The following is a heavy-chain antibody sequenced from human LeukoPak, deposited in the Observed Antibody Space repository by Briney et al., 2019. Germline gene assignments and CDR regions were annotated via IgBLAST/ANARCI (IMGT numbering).Heavy chain of an antibody. Sequence: ASVKVSCKASRYTFTSYDINWVRQATGQGLEWMGWMNPNSGNTGYAQKFQGRVTMNRNTSISTAYMELRSLRSDDTAVYYCARDRYLVVVPAATGDAFDIWGQGTMVTVSS. CDR3: ARDRYLVVVPAATGDAFDI. D-gene: IGHD2-2*01. CDR1: RYTFTSYD. CDR2: MNPNSGNT. V-gene: IGHV1-8*01. J-gene: IGHJ3*02.